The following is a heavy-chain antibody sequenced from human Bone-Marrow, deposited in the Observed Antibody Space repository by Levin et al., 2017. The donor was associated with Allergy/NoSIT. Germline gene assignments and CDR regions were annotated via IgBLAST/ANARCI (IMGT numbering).Heavy chain of an antibody. CDR3: ARGDSIAAAAHTFDY. CDR1: GGSISSSNW. D-gene: IGHD6-13*01. CDR2: IYHSGST. Sequence: SSETLSLTCAVSGGSISSSNWWSWVRQPPGKGLEWIGEIYHSGSTNYNPSLKSRVTISVDKSKNQFSLKLSSVTAADTAVYYCARGDSIAAAAHTFDYWGQGTLVTVSS. V-gene: IGHV4-4*02. J-gene: IGHJ4*02.